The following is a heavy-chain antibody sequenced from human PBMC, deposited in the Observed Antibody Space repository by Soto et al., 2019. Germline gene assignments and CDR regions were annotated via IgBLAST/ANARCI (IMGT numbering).Heavy chain of an antibody. CDR2: ISSNGGST. CDR3: VKVGGFWSGYPPLASNY. V-gene: IGHV3-64D*08. Sequence: GGSLRLSCAASGFTFSSYSMNWVRQAPGKGLEYVSAISSNGGSTYYADSVKGRFTISRDNSKNTLYLQMSSLRAEDTAVYYCVKVGGFWSGYPPLASNYWGQGTLVTVSS. CDR1: GFTFSSYS. J-gene: IGHJ4*02. D-gene: IGHD3-3*01.